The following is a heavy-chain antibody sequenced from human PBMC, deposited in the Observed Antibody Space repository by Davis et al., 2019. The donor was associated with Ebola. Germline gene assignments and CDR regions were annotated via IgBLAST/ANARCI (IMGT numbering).Heavy chain of an antibody. J-gene: IGHJ4*02. CDR2: ISSDGRNK. V-gene: IGHV3-30*09. Sequence: PGGSLRLSCAASGFTLSIYTMRWVRQAPGKGLEWVAAISSDGRNKHYADSVRGRVVISRDTSKDTLYLPMSGLRAEDTAVYYCARGREDYLDYWGQGTLVTVSS. CDR1: GFTLSIYT. CDR3: ARGREDYLDY. D-gene: IGHD1-26*01.